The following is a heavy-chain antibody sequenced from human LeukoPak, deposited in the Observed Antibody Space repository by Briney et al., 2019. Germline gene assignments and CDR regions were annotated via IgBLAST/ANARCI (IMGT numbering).Heavy chain of an antibody. CDR2: PSKDARTM. V-gene: IGHV3-48*03. D-gene: IGHD3-10*01. Sequence: GGSLRLSCAVSGFTFSIYEMIWLRPAPGKGLEWVQYPSKDARTMYYTDSVKGRFTISTDNAKNTLYLHMTTLQAEAPAVYYFATLSGSWSRRRCDPWGRGTLVTVSS. CDR1: GFTFSIYE. CDR3: ATLSGSWSRRRCDP. J-gene: IGHJ5*02.